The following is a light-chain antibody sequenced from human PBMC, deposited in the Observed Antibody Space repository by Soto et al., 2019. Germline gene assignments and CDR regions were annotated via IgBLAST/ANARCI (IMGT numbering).Light chain of an antibody. V-gene: IGKV3-20*01. J-gene: IGKJ4*01. CDR2: DAS. CDR1: QSVSSTY. CDR3: QQYGRSPLT. Sequence: EIVLTQSPGTLSLSPGERATLSCRASQSVSSTYLAWYQQKPGQAPRLLIYDASNRPTGIPDRFSGSGSGTDFTLTISRLEPEDFAVYYCQQYGRSPLTFGGGTKVEIK.